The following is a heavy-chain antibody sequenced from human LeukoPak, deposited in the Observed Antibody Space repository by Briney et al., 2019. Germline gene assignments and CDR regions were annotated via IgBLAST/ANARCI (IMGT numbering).Heavy chain of an antibody. J-gene: IGHJ4*02. D-gene: IGHD2-2*01. CDR2: TNPNSGGT. CDR1: GYTFTDYY. V-gene: IGHV1-2*02. Sequence: RASVKVSCKASGYTFTDYYIHWVRQAPGQGLEWMAWTNPNSGGTYYAQNFHDRITLTRDTSISTAYMELSRLRSDDTAIYYCARANALYCSSTSCLFDYWGQGTLVTVSS. CDR3: ARANALYCSSTSCLFDY.